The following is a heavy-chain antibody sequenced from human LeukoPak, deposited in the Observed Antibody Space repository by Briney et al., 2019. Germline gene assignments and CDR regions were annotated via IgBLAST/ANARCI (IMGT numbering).Heavy chain of an antibody. D-gene: IGHD3-3*01. V-gene: IGHV4-34*01. CDR3: ARVYYDFWSGSTNYFDY. J-gene: IGHJ4*02. CDR1: GGSFSGYY. Sequence: PSETLSLTCAVYGGSFSGYYWSWIRQPPGKGLEWIGEINHSGSTNYNPSLKSRVTISVDTSKNQFSLKLSSVTAADTAVYYCARVYYDFWSGSTNYFDYWGQGTLVTVSS. CDR2: INHSGST.